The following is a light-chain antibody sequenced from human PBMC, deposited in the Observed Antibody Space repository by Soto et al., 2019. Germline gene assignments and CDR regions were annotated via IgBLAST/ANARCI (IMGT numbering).Light chain of an antibody. CDR3: QSFDSSLRGAV. Sequence: QSVLTQPPSVSGAPGQRVTMSCTGSSSNIGAEYDVHWYQRPPGSAPKLLIYGNNNRPSGVPDRFSGSRSDSSASLAITGLQAEDEADYFCQSFDSSLRGAVFGGGTKLTVL. CDR2: GNN. CDR1: SSNIGAEYD. V-gene: IGLV1-40*01. J-gene: IGLJ2*01.